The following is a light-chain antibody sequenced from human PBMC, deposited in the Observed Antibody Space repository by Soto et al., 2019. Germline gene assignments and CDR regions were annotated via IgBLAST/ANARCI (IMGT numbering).Light chain of an antibody. V-gene: IGLV2-14*01. J-gene: IGLJ2*01. Sequence: ALTQPASVSGSPGQSITISCTGTSSDIGGYNYVSWYQQHPGKAPKLMIYGVSNRPSGVSGRFFGSKSGNTASLTISGLQPEDEADYYCSSYRSSIIPVVFGGGTKLTVL. CDR2: GVS. CDR1: SSDIGGYNY. CDR3: SSYRSSIIPVV.